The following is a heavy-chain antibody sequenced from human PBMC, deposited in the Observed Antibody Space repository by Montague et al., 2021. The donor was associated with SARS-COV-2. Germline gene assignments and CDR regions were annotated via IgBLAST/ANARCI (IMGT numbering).Heavy chain of an antibody. V-gene: IGHV3-48*03. CDR2: ISSSGSTI. J-gene: IGHJ6*02. CDR1: GFTFSSYE. D-gene: IGHD3-3*01. CDR3: ARKSGYYYYYGMDV. Sequence: SLRLSCAASGFTFSSYEMNWVRQAPGKGLEWVSYISSSGSTIYYADSVKGRFTISRDNAKNSLYLQMNSLRAEDTAVYYFARKSGYYYYYGMDVWGQGTTVTVSS.